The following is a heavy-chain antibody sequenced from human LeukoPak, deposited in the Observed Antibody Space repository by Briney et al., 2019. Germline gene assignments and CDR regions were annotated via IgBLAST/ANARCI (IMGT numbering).Heavy chain of an antibody. CDR1: GFTFSSYG. D-gene: IGHD6-19*01. Sequence: GRSLRLSCAASGFTFSSYGMHWVRQAPGKGLEWVAVIWHDGSNKYYADSVKGRFTISRDNSKNTLYLQMNSLRAEDTAVYYCARESQWLVSEYFQHWGQGTLVTVSS. J-gene: IGHJ1*01. CDR2: IWHDGSNK. V-gene: IGHV3-33*01. CDR3: ARESQWLVSEYFQH.